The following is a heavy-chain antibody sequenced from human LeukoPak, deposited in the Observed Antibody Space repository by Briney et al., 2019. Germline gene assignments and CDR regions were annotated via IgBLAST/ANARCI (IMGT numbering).Heavy chain of an antibody. D-gene: IGHD6-6*01. CDR3: ARSMSSSSLY. Sequence: GGSLRLSCAASGFTFSSYSMNWVRQAPGKGLEWISYISSSSTTIYYAGSVKGRFTISRDNAKNSVYLQMDSLRAEDTAIYYCARSMSSSSLYWGQGTLVTVSS. V-gene: IGHV3-48*01. CDR1: GFTFSSYS. CDR2: ISSSSTTI. J-gene: IGHJ4*02.